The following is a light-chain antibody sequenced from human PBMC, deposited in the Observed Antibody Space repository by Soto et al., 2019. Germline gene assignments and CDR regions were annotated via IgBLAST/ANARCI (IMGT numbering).Light chain of an antibody. CDR3: QQRSHWPPELS. Sequence: EIVLTQSPAALSLSPGERATLSCRASQSVGRTLAWYQQKPGQAPRLLIYDASNRAASIPARFSGSGSGTDFTLTISSLEPEDFAVYYCQQRSHWPPELSFGPGTTVDIK. CDR1: QSVGRT. V-gene: IGKV3-11*01. CDR2: DAS. J-gene: IGKJ3*01.